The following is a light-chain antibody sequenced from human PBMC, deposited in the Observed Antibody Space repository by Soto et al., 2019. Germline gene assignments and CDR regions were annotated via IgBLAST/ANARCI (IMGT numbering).Light chain of an antibody. V-gene: IGKV1-5*03. J-gene: IGKJ2*01. CDR2: KAS. CDR1: QSISGW. CDR3: QQYNTYSS. Sequence: DIQMTQSPSTLSASVGDRVTITCRASQSISGWLAWYQQKPGKAPKLLIYKASNLENGVPSRFSGSGSGTEFTLTISSLQPDDFATYYCQQYNTYSSFGQGTKLEIK.